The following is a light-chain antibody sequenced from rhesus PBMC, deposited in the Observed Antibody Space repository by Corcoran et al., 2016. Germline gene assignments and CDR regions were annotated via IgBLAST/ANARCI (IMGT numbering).Light chain of an antibody. CDR1: QNLLHSNGNTY. CDR3: MQSTKDPFT. Sequence: DIVMTQTPLSLPVTPGEPASISCRSSQNLLHSNGNTYLDWYLQKPGQSPRLLNYKVTNRESGVPDRFRGSGSGTDFTLKISRGEPEDVGVYYCMQSTKDPFTFGPGTKLDIK. J-gene: IGKJ3*01. CDR2: KVT. V-gene: IGKV2S2*01.